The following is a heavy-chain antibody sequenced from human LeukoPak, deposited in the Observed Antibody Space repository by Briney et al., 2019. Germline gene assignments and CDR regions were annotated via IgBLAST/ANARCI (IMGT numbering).Heavy chain of an antibody. Sequence: GGSLRLSCAVSGFTVSNNYMNWVRQAPGKGLEWVSVSYSGGNTYYADSVKGRFTISRDNSKNTLYLQMNSLRAEDTAVYYCARTSRAYYYDSSGSYYFDYWGQGTLVTVSS. V-gene: IGHV3-53*01. D-gene: IGHD3-22*01. CDR2: SYSGGNT. CDR1: GFTVSNNY. J-gene: IGHJ4*02. CDR3: ARTSRAYYYDSSGSYYFDY.